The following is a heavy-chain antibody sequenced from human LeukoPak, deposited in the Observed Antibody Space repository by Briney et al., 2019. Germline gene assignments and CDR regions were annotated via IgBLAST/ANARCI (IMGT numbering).Heavy chain of an antibody. V-gene: IGHV3-21*01. CDR1: GFTFSSYS. Sequence: PGGSLRLSCAGSGFTFSSYSMNWVRQAPGKGLEWVSPISSSSSYIYYADSVKGRFTISRDNAKNSLYLQMNSLRAEDTAVYYCARRYGFYYYYYYMDVWGKGTTVTVSS. D-gene: IGHD1-1*01. CDR2: ISSSSSYI. CDR3: ARRYGFYYYYYYMDV. J-gene: IGHJ6*03.